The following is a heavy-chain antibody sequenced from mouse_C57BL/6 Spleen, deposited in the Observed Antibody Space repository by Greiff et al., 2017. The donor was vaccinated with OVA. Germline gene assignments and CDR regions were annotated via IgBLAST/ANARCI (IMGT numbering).Heavy chain of an antibody. V-gene: IGHV1-85*01. D-gene: IGHD1-1*01. CDR2: INPRDGST. CDR3: ARDYGTGSDY. Sequence: VKLLESGPELVKPGASVKLSCKASGYTFTSYDINWVKQRPGKGLEWIGWINPRDGSTKYNEKFKGKATLTVDTSASTAYMERHSLTSEDSAVYFWARDYGTGSDYWGQGTTLTVSS. CDR1: GYTFTSYD. J-gene: IGHJ2*01.